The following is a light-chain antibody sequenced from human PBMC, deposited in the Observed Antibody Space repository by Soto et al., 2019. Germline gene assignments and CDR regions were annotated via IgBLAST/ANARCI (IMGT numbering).Light chain of an antibody. CDR1: SSDVGSYKL. J-gene: IGLJ7*01. V-gene: IGLV2-23*02. CDR3: CSYAGTSTHTV. CDR2: EVS. Sequence: QAVVTQPASGSGSPGQSITISCTGTSSDVGSYKLVSWYQQHPGKAPKLMISEVSKRPSGMSDRFSCSKSGSTASLTISGLQAEDFADYYCCSYAGTSTHTVFGGGTQLAFL.